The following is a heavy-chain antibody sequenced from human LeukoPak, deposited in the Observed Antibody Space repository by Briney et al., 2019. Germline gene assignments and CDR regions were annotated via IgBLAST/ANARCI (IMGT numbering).Heavy chain of an antibody. D-gene: IGHD1-26*01. CDR1: GFTFSTYN. CDR2: ISSSSNYI. V-gene: IGHV3-21*01. J-gene: IGHJ3*02. CDR3: ARDVGASAPDAFDI. Sequence: GGSLRLSCAASGFTFSTYNMNWVRQAPGKGLEWVSSISSSSNYIYYADSVKGRFTISRDNAKNSLYLQMNSLRAADTDVYYCARDVGASAPDAFDIWGQGTMVTVSS.